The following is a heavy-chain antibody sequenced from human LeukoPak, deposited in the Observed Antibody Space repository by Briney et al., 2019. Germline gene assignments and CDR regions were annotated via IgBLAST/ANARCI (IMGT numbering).Heavy chain of an antibody. CDR1: GGSISAYY. V-gene: IGHV4-59*01. CDR2: ISYSGST. J-gene: IGHJ4*02. Sequence: SETLSLTCTVSGGSISAYYWSWIRQPPGKGLEWIGYISYSGSTKYNPSLKSRITISVDTSKNQFSLKLSSVTAADTAVYYCARYGMATIQFFDYWGQGTLFTVSS. CDR3: ARYGMATIQFFDY. D-gene: IGHD5-24*01.